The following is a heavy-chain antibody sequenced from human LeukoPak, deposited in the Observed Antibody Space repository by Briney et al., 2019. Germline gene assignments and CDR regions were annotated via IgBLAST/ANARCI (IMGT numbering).Heavy chain of an antibody. Sequence: SETLSLTCTASGGSIVSSRYFWGWPRQSPGKGIEWIGSVHHSGSIYYNPSLKRRVTISVDTSKNQFSLKLSSVTAADTAVYFCARGFRGDNFDYWGQGTLVTVSS. D-gene: IGHD7-27*01. CDR1: GGSIVSSRYF. CDR3: ARGFRGDNFDY. V-gene: IGHV4-39*01. J-gene: IGHJ4*02. CDR2: VHHSGSI.